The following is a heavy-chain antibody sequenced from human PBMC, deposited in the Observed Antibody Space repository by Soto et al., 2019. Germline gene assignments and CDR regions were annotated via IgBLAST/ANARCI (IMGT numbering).Heavy chain of an antibody. J-gene: IGHJ3*01. V-gene: IGHV1-3*01. CDR2: INPDNGNS. Sequence: QVQLVQSGAEVRKPGASVNISCWASGFTFGDNLINWVRQVPGQSLEWMGWINPDNGNSISSHTFHGRVTMTRHSSASRASVDVTDLASYDTAGYYCAGYILSVGPRANDAVDVWGQGTMVTVSS. D-gene: IGHD2-8*02. CDR3: AGYILSVGPRANDAVDV. CDR1: GFTFGDNL.